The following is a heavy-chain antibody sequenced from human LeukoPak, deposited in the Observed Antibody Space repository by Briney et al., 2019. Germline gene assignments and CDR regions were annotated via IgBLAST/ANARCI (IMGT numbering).Heavy chain of an antibody. CDR3: ARHVRQQLPPKAFDY. Sequence: PSETLSLTCTVSGGSISSGIYYWGWIRQPPGKGLEWIGSIYYSGNTYYNPSLKSRVTISVDTSKNQLSLKLNSVTAADTAVYYCARHVRQQLPPKAFDYWGQGTLVIVSS. J-gene: IGHJ4*02. CDR2: IYYSGNT. CDR1: GGSISSGIYY. V-gene: IGHV4-39*01. D-gene: IGHD6-13*01.